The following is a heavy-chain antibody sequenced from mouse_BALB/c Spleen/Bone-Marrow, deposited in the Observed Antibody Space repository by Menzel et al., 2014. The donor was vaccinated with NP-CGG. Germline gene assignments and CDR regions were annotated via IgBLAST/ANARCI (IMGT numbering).Heavy chain of an antibody. Sequence: EVQGVESGPGLVKPSQTVSLTCTVTGISITTGNYRWSWIRQFPGNKLEWIGYMYYSGTITYNPSLTSRTAITRDTSKNQFFLEMNSLTAEDTATYYCARYDGYYFDYWGQGTTLTVSS. CDR1: GISITTGNYR. V-gene: IGHV3-5*02. J-gene: IGHJ2*01. CDR3: ARYDGYYFDY. D-gene: IGHD2-3*01. CDR2: MYYSGTI.